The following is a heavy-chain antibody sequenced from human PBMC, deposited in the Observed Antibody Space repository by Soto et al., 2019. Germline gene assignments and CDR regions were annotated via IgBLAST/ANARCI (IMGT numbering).Heavy chain of an antibody. D-gene: IGHD3-10*01. CDR1: GGSFSGYY. J-gene: IGHJ4*02. Sequence: SETLSLTCAVYGGSFSGYYWSWIRQPPGKGLEWIGEINHSGSTNYNPSLKSRVTISVDTSKNQFSLKLSSVTAADTAVYYCARGPPRYYYGSGSYYCDYWGQGTLVTVSS. V-gene: IGHV4-34*01. CDR3: ARGPPRYYYGSGSYYCDY. CDR2: INHSGST.